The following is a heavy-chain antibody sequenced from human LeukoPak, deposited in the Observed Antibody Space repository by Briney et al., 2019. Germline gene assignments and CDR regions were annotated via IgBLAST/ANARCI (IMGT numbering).Heavy chain of an antibody. CDR2: IYYSGST. CDR3: ASFVVGATSFDY. CDR1: GGSISSSSYY. D-gene: IGHD1-26*01. Sequence: SETLSLTCTVSGGSISSSSYYWGWIRQPPGKGLEWIGSIYYSGSTYYNPSLKSRVTISVDTSKNQFSLKLSSVTAADTAVYYCASFVVGATSFDYWGQGTLVTVSS. J-gene: IGHJ4*02. V-gene: IGHV4-39*07.